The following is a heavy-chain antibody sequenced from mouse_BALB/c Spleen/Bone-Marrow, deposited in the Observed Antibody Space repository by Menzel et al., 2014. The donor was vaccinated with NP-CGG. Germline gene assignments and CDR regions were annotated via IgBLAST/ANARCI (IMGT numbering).Heavy chain of an antibody. J-gene: IGHJ2*01. CDR2: IHPNSGNT. D-gene: IGHD4-1*01. Sequence: QVQLKQSGSVLVRPGASVKLSCKASGYTFTSSWMHWAKQRPGQGLEWIGEIHPNSGNTNYNEKFKGKATLTVDTSSSTAYVDLSSLTSEDSAVYYCARELGRGYYFDYWGQGTTLPVSS. V-gene: IGHV1S130*01. CDR1: GYTFTSSW. CDR3: ARELGRGYYFDY.